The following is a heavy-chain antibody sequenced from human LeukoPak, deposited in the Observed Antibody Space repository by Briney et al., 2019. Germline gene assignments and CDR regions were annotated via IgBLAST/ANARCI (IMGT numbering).Heavy chain of an antibody. CDR3: ARAVGATSWFDP. Sequence: ASVKVSCKASGYTFTGYFIRWVRQAPGQGLEWMGWINPNSGDTNTKYAQKFQGRVTMTRDTSISTAYMELSRLRSDDTAVYYCARAVGATSWFDPWGQGTLVTVSS. CDR2: INPNSGDT. J-gene: IGHJ5*02. V-gene: IGHV1-2*02. D-gene: IGHD1-26*01. CDR1: GYTFTGYF.